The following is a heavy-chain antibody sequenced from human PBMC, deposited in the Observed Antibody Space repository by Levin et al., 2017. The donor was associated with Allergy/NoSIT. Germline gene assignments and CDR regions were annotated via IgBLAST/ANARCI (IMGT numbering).Heavy chain of an antibody. CDR3: AREDGSTFDF. V-gene: IGHV4-31*03. Sequence: SETLSLTCTVSGGSISGGGYHWTWIRQHPEKGLEWIGHIYYSGSTFYNPSLKSRLMISVDTSKNQFSLNVSSVTAADTAVYYCAREDGSTFDFWGQGALVTVAS. CDR1: GGSISGGGYH. D-gene: IGHD2-2*03. J-gene: IGHJ4*02. CDR2: IYYSGST.